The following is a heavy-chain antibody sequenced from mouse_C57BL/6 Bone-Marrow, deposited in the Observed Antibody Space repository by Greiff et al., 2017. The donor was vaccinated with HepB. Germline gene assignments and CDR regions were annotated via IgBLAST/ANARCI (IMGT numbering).Heavy chain of an antibody. Sequence: GGGLVQPKGSLKLSCAASGFSFNTYAMNWVRQAPGKGLEWVARIRSKSNNYATYYADSVKDRFTISRDDSESMLYLQMNNLKTEDTAMYYCVRHDWVAPYAMDYWGQGTSVTVSS. D-gene: IGHD1-1*02. CDR1: GFSFNTYA. V-gene: IGHV10-1*01. CDR2: IRSKSNNYAT. J-gene: IGHJ4*01. CDR3: VRHDWVAPYAMDY.